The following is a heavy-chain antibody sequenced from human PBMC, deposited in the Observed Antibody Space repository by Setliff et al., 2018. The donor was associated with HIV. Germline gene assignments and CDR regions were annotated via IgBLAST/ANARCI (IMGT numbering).Heavy chain of an antibody. CDR1: GYSFASYW. D-gene: IGHD2-21*01. CDR3: ARQSYYYYNMDV. V-gene: IGHV5-10-1*01. J-gene: IGHJ6*02. Sequence: GESLKISCKGSGYSFASYWISWVRQMPGKGLEWMGRIDPTDSYINDSPPYQGHVTISVDKPISTVYLQWSSLKASDTAIYYCARQSYYYYNMDVWGQGTTVTVSS. CDR2: IDPTDSYI.